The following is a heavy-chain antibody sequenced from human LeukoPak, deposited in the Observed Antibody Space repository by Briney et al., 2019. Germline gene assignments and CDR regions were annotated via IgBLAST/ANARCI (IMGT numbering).Heavy chain of an antibody. CDR3: ARGEGQAVSAFDY. Sequence: SETLSLTCTVSGDSISSYYWNWIRQPPGKGLEWLGYIHYSGSTKYNPSLESRVTISLDTAKNQFSLRLSSLTAADTAVYYCARGEGQAVSAFDYWGQGMLVTVSS. V-gene: IGHV4-59*01. D-gene: IGHD2-21*02. J-gene: IGHJ4*02. CDR1: GDSISSYY. CDR2: IHYSGST.